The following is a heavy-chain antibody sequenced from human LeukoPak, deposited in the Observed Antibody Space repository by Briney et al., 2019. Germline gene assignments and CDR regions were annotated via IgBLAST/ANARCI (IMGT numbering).Heavy chain of an antibody. Sequence: SVKVSCKASGGTFSSYAISWVRQAPGQGPEWMGGIIPIFGTANYAQKFQGRVTITADESTSTAYMELSSLRSEDTAVYYCARDCSSTSCSPAWGQGTLVTVSS. D-gene: IGHD2-2*01. CDR2: IIPIFGTA. CDR1: GGTFSSYA. V-gene: IGHV1-69*01. CDR3: ARDCSSTSCSPA. J-gene: IGHJ5*02.